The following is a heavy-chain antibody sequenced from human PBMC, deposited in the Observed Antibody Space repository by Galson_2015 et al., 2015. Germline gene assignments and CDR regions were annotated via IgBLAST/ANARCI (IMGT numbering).Heavy chain of an antibody. Sequence: SVKVSCKASGYTFTSYYMHWVRQAPGQGLEWMGIINPSGGSTSYAQKFQGRVTMTRDTSTSTVYMELSSLRSEDTAVYYCARGEGTDYYDSSGYYAFDIWGQGTMVTVSS. CDR1: GYTFTSYY. D-gene: IGHD3-22*01. J-gene: IGHJ3*02. CDR2: INPSGGST. CDR3: ARGEGTDYYDSSGYYAFDI. V-gene: IGHV1-46*01.